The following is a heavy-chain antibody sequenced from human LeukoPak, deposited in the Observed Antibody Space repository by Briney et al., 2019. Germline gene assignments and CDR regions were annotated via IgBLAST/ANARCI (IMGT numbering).Heavy chain of an antibody. CDR1: GYTFTTLD. V-gene: IGHV1-8*03. J-gene: IGHJ4*02. Sequence: ASVKVSCTASGYTFTTLDINWVRQATGQGLEWMGWINPNSGNTGSAQKFQGRVTITRDTSISTAYMELSSLRSEDTAVYYCARVDGSADYWGQGTLVTVSS. CDR3: ARVDGSADY. CDR2: INPNSGNT. D-gene: IGHD2-15*01.